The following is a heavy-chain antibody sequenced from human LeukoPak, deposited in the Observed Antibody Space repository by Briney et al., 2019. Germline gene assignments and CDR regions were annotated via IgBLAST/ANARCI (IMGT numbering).Heavy chain of an antibody. D-gene: IGHD2-15*01. V-gene: IGHV1-69*04. Sequence: SVKVSCKASGGTFSSYAINWVRQAPGQGLEWMGRFIPLLDIENHVQRFQGRLTITADKSTSTAYMELSSLRSDDTAVYYCAKQTGYCSENTCYYYHGMDVWGQGTTVTVSS. J-gene: IGHJ6*02. CDR1: GGTFSSYA. CDR3: AKQTGYCSENTCYYYHGMDV. CDR2: FIPLLDIE.